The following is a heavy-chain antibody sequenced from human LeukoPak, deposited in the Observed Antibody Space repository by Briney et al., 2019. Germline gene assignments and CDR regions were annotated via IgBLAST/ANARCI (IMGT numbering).Heavy chain of an antibody. CDR3: ASYCGGDCYSDFDY. CDR2: ISSSSSYI. V-gene: IGHV3-21*01. J-gene: IGHJ4*02. CDR1: GFTFSSYS. Sequence: PGGSLRLSCAASGFTFSSYSMNWVRQAPGKGLEWVSSISSSSSYIYYADSVKGRFTISRDNAKNSLYLQMNSLRAEDTAVYYCASYCGGDCYSDFDYWGQGTLVTVSS. D-gene: IGHD2-21*02.